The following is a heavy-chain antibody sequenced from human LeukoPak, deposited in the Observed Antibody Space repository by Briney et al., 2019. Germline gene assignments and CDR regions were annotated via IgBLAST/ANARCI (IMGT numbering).Heavy chain of an antibody. Sequence: GASVKVSCKASGYTFTSYGISWVRQAPGQGLEWMGWISAYNGNTNYAQKLQGRVTMTTDTSTSTAYMELRSLRSEDTAVYYCARGSSSWYWYYYMDVWGKGTTVTISS. CDR3: ARGSSSWYWYYYMDV. V-gene: IGHV1-18*01. J-gene: IGHJ6*03. D-gene: IGHD6-13*01. CDR1: GYTFTSYG. CDR2: ISAYNGNT.